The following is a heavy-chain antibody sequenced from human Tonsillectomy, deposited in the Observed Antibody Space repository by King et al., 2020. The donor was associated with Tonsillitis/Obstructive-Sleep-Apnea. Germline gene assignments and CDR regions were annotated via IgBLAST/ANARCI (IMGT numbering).Heavy chain of an antibody. V-gene: IGHV3-30*04. CDR3: ARDPEIKQWLVPWFDS. D-gene: IGHD6-19*01. CDR1: GFTFSDYA. CDR2: ISYDGSNK. Sequence: VQLVESGGGVVQPGRFLRLSCAASGFTFSDYAMHWVRQAPGKGLEWVAVISYDGSNKYYADSVKGRFTISRDNSKNTLYLQIKSLKFEDTAVYYCARDPEIKQWLVPWFDSCGQGNLVSVSS. J-gene: IGHJ5*01.